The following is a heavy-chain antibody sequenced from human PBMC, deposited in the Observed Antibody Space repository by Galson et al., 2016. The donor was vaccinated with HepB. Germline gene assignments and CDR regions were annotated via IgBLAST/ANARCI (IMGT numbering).Heavy chain of an antibody. CDR2: ICHSGST. CDR1: GDSISSNNC. J-gene: IGHJ6*02. V-gene: IGHV4-4*02. CDR3: AREKAEGIVEVPAAHYGLDV. D-gene: IGHD2-2*01. Sequence: SETLSLTCAVSGDSISSNNCWSWVRQPPGKGLDWIGEICHSGSTNYNPSLKSRVTISVDKSKNHFSLKLTSVTAADTAVYYCAREKAEGIVEVPAAHYGLDVWGQGTTVTVSS.